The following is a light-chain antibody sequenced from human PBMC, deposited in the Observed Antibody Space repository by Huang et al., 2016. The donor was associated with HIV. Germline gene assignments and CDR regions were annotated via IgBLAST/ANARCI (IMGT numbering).Light chain of an antibody. CDR1: QDITNY. CDR3: QQYDSFPST. V-gene: IGKV1-33*01. Sequence: DIQMTQSPSSLSASVGDRVTITCQASQDITNYLNWYQHKPGKAPKLLIYDASNLETCVPSRLSGSGSGTDFSFTIRSLQAEDIATYYCQQYDSFPSTFGQGTRLEIK. CDR2: DAS. J-gene: IGKJ5*01.